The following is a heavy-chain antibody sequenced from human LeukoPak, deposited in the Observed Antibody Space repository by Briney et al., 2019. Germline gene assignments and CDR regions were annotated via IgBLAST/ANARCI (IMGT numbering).Heavy chain of an antibody. CDR1: GFTFSSYS. Sequence: GGSLRLSCAASGFTFSSYSMNWVRQAPGKGLEWVSAISGSGGSTYYADSMKGRFTISRDNSKNTLYLQMNSLRAEDTAIYSCAKSLGYCTDDRCYSGVIDYWGQGTLVTVSS. D-gene: IGHD2-15*01. V-gene: IGHV3-23*01. CDR3: AKSLGYCTDDRCYSGVIDY. J-gene: IGHJ4*02. CDR2: ISGSGGST.